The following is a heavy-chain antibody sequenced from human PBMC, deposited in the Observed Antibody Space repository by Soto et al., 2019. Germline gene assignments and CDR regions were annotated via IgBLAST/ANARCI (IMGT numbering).Heavy chain of an antibody. CDR1: GFTFSSYG. J-gene: IGHJ4*02. CDR3: AKDIEDIVVVVAATKVRGFDY. V-gene: IGHV3-30*18. D-gene: IGHD2-15*01. Sequence: ESGGGVVQPGRSLRLSCAASGFTFSSYGMHWVRQAPGKGLEWVAVISYDGSNKYYADSVKGRFTISRDNSKNTLYLQMNSLRAEDTAVYYCAKDIEDIVVVVAATKVRGFDYWGQGTLVTVSS. CDR2: ISYDGSNK.